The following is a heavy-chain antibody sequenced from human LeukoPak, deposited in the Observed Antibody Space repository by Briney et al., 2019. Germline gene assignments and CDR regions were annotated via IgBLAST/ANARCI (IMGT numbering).Heavy chain of an antibody. CDR3: ARDRGAAAGIFDY. CDR1: GFTFSSYA. J-gene: IGHJ4*02. CDR2: ISYDGSKK. V-gene: IGHV3-30-3*01. Sequence: TGGSLRLSCAASGFTFSSYAMHWVRQAPAKGLEWVAVISYDGSKKYYADSVKGRFTISRDNSKNTLYLQMNSLRAEDTAVYYCARDRGAAAGIFDYWGQGTLVTVSS. D-gene: IGHD6-13*01.